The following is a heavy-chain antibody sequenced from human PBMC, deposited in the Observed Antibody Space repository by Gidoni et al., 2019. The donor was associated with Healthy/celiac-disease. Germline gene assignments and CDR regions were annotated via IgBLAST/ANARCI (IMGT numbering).Heavy chain of an antibody. CDR1: GGSISSGSYY. J-gene: IGHJ6*02. CDR2: IYTSGST. V-gene: IGHV4-61*02. CDR3: ARDLATVTTLYGMDV. D-gene: IGHD4-17*01. Sequence: QVQLQESGPGLVKPSQTLSLTCTVSGGSISSGSYYWSWIRQPAGKGLECIGRIYTSGSTNYNPSLKSRVTMSVDTAKNHFSLKLSSVTAADTAVYYCARDLATVTTLYGMDVWGQGTTVTVSS.